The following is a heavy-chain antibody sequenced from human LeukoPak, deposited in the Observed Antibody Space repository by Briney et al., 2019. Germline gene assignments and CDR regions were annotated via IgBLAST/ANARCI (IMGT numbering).Heavy chain of an antibody. V-gene: IGHV3-74*03. CDR2: LNGDGRT. CDR3: VRENNGIDY. CDR1: GFSISKYW. Sequence: QPGGSLRLSCAVSGFSISKYWMDWVRQAPGKGPVWVSHLNGDGRTTYADSVKGRFTISRDNAKYTLYLQMDSLRAEDTAVYYCVRENNGIDYWGQGTLVTVSS. J-gene: IGHJ4*02. D-gene: IGHD1-14*01.